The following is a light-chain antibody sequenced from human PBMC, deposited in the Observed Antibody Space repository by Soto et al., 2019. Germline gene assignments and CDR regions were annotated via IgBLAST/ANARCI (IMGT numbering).Light chain of an antibody. CDR2: KAS. CDR1: QTISSW. J-gene: IGKJ1*01. Sequence: DIQMTQSPSPLSGSVGDSVTITCQASQTISSWLAWYQQKPGKAPKLLIYKASTLKSGVPSRFSGSGSGTECTLTISSLQPDDVATYYCQHYNSYSEAFRQGTKVDI. V-gene: IGKV1-5*03. CDR3: QHYNSYSEA.